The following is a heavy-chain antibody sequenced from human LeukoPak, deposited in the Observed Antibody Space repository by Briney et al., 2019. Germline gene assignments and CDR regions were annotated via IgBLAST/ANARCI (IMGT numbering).Heavy chain of an antibody. J-gene: IGHJ2*01. D-gene: IGHD1-26*01. CDR3: AKGLGGSYADWYFDL. CDR2: ISGSGDTT. V-gene: IGHV3-23*01. Sequence: GGSLRLSCAASRLTFSNYAMSWVRQAPGMGLEWVSAISGSGDTTYYADSVKGRFTISRDNSKNTLYLQMDSLRAEDTAIYYCAKGLGGSYADWYFDLWGRGTLVTVSS. CDR1: RLTFSNYA.